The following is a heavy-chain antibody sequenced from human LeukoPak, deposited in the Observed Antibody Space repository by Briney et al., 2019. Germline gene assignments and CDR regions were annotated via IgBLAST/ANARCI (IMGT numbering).Heavy chain of an antibody. Sequence: PGGSLRLSCAASGFSFSNYGMSWVRQAPGKGLEWVSSISGSGGSTYYADSVKGRFTISRDNSKNTLYLQMNSLRAEDAAVYYCAKGSYDSGFDYWGQGTLVTVSS. J-gene: IGHJ4*02. CDR2: ISGSGGST. D-gene: IGHD5-12*01. V-gene: IGHV3-23*01. CDR3: AKGSYDSGFDY. CDR1: GFSFSNYG.